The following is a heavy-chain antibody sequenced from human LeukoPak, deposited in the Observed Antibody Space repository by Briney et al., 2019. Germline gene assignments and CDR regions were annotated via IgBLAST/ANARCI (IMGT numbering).Heavy chain of an antibody. J-gene: IGHJ6*02. D-gene: IGHD6-13*01. CDR2: ISWNSGSI. CDR3: AKAMPLAAAGGPGKYYYYYGMDV. CDR1: GFTFDDYA. V-gene: IGHV3-9*01. Sequence: GRSLRLSCAASGFTFDDYAMHWVRQAPGKGLEGASGISWNSGSIDYADSVKGRFTISRDNAKNSLYLQMNRLRAEDTALYYCAKAMPLAAAGGPGKYYYYYGMDVWGQGTTVTVSS.